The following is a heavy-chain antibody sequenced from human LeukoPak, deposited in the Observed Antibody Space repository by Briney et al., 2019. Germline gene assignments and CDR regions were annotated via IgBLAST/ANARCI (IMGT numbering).Heavy chain of an antibody. J-gene: IGHJ4*02. CDR1: GFTFSSYA. CDR2: ISGSGGST. D-gene: IGHD6-19*01. V-gene: IGHV3-23*01. CDR3: ATPSGYSSGWYPFDY. Sequence: GGSLRLSCAASGFTFSSYAMSWVRQAPGKGLEWVSAISGSGGSTYYADSVKGRFTISRDNSKNSLYLQMNSLRAEDTAVYYCATPSGYSSGWYPFDYWGQGTLVTVSS.